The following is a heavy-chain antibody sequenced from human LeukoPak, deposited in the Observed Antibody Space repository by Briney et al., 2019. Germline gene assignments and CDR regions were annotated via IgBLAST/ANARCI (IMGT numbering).Heavy chain of an antibody. CDR1: GFTFSSYG. Sequence: GGSLRLSCAASGFTFSSYGMHWVRQAPGKGLEWVAFIRHDGSNKYYADSVKGRFTISRDNSKNTLYLQMNSLRAEDTAVYYCAKDLLMYVVPAATSWFDPWGQGTLVTVFS. CDR2: IRHDGSNK. D-gene: IGHD2-2*01. J-gene: IGHJ5*02. V-gene: IGHV3-30*02. CDR3: AKDLLMYVVPAATSWFDP.